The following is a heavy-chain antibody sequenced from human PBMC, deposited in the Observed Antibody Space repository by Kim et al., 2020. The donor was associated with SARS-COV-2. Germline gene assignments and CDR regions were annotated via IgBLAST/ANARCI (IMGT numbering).Heavy chain of an antibody. J-gene: IGHJ3*02. V-gene: IGHV3-23*01. CDR2: ISGSGGST. D-gene: IGHD1-26*01. CDR1: GFTSSSYA. Sequence: GGSLRLSCAASGFTSSSYAMSWVRQAPGKGLEWVSAISGSGGSTYYAESVKGRFTISRDNSKNTLYLQMNSLRAEDTAVYYCAKARSYKGAIDAFDIWGQGTMVTVTA. CDR3: AKARSYKGAIDAFDI.